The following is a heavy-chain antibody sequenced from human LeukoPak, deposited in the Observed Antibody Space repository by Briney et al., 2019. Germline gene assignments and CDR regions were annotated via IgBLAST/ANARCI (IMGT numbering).Heavy chain of an antibody. CDR2: ISSSGSTI. CDR3: ARVGVSSIAAAGAYYYYGMDV. J-gene: IGHJ6*02. Sequence: PGGSLRLSCAASGFTFSDYYMSWIRQAPGKGLEWVSYISSSGSTIYYADSVKGRFTISRDNAKNSLYLQMNSLRAEDTAVCYCARVGVSSIAAAGAYYYYGMDVWGQGTTVTVSS. V-gene: IGHV3-11*01. D-gene: IGHD6-13*01. CDR1: GFTFSDYY.